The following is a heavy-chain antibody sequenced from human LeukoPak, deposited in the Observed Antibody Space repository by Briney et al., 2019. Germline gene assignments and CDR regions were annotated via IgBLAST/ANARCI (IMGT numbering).Heavy chain of an antibody. Sequence: GGSLRLSCAASGFTFSSYEMIWVRQAPGKGLEWVSYISSSGNTIYYADSVKGRFTISRDNAKNSLYLQMNGLRAEDTAVYYCARAPGSSGYAFDIWGQGTVVTVSS. CDR3: ARAPGSSGYAFDI. D-gene: IGHD6-13*01. CDR1: GFTFSSYE. V-gene: IGHV3-48*03. J-gene: IGHJ3*02. CDR2: ISSSGNTI.